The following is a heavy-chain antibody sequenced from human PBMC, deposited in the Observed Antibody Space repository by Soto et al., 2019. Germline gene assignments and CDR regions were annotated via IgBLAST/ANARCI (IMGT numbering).Heavy chain of an antibody. CDR2: INSDESST. J-gene: IGHJ4*02. Sequence: VQLVESGGGLVQPGGSLRLSCAASGFTITNYWMHWVRQAPGKGPVWVSRINSDESSTTYADSVKGRFTISRDNAKNTLYLQMNSLRAEDTAVYYCATWFSVIRGAKYYFDYWGRGTLVTVSP. CDR1: GFTITNYW. V-gene: IGHV3-74*01. D-gene: IGHD3-10*01. CDR3: ATWFSVIRGAKYYFDY.